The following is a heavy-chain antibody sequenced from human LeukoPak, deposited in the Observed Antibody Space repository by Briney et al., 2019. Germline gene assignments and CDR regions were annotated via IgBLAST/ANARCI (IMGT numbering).Heavy chain of an antibody. V-gene: IGHV4-38-2*02. CDR1: GYSISTTYY. J-gene: IGHJ5*02. D-gene: IGHD2-2*01. CDR2: INHSGST. CDR3: ASAGGVFCSSTSCYNWFDP. Sequence: SETLSLTCTVSGYSISTTYYWGWIRQPPGKGLEWIGEINHSGSTNYNPSLKSRVTISVDTSKNQFSLKLSSVTAADTAVYYCASAGGVFCSSTSCYNWFDPWGQGTLVTVSS.